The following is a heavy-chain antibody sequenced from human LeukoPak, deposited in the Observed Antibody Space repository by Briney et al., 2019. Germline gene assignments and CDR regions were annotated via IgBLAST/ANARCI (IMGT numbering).Heavy chain of an antibody. J-gene: IGHJ6*03. CDR1: GGSFSGYY. D-gene: IGHD4-11*01. Sequence: PSETLSLTCAVYGGSFSGYYWSWIRHPPGKGLEGIREINHSGSTNYNPPLKSRVTISVDTSKNQFSLKLSSVTAADTAVYYCARGRIYSNYGFYYYYYYMDVWGKGATVTVSS. CDR2: INHSGST. V-gene: IGHV4-34*01. CDR3: ARGRIYSNYGFYYYYYYMDV.